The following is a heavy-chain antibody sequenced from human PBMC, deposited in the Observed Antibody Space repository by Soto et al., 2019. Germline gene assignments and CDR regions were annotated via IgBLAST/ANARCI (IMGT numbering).Heavy chain of an antibody. J-gene: IGHJ6*02. CDR3: ARENALDCTNGVCYKVGYYYYYGMDV. CDR1: GFTFSSYS. V-gene: IGHV3-21*01. CDR2: ISSSSSYI. D-gene: IGHD2-8*01. Sequence: EVQLVESGGGLVKPGGSLRLSCAASGFTFSSYSMNWVRQAPGKGLEWVSSISSSSSYIYYADSVKGRFTISRDNAKNSLYLQMNSLRAEDTAVYYCARENALDCTNGVCYKVGYYYYYGMDVWGQGTTVTVSS.